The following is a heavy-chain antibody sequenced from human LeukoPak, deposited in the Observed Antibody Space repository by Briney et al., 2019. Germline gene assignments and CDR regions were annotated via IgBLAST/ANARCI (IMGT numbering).Heavy chain of an antibody. CDR2: INPSGGST. V-gene: IGHV1-46*01. CDR1: GYTFTSYY. CDR3: ARVGYGDDFDY. J-gene: IGHJ4*02. D-gene: IGHD4-17*01. Sequence: ASVTVSCKASGYTFTSYYMHWVRQAPGQGLEWMGIINPSGGSTSYAQKFQGRVTMTRDTSTSTVYMELSSLRSEDTAVYYCARVGYGDDFDYWGQGTLVTVSS.